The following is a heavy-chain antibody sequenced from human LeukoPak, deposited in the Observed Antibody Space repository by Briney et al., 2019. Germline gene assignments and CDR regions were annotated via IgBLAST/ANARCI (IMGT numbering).Heavy chain of an antibody. CDR2: IYYSGST. Sequence: SETLSLTCTVSGGSISSYYWSWIRQPPGKGLEWIGYIYYSGSTNYNPSLKSRVTISVDTSKNQFSLKLSSVTAADTAVYYCARNSGAAAGTDYWGQGTLVTVSS. V-gene: IGHV4-59*12. CDR1: GGSISSYY. D-gene: IGHD6-13*01. CDR3: ARNSGAAAGTDY. J-gene: IGHJ4*02.